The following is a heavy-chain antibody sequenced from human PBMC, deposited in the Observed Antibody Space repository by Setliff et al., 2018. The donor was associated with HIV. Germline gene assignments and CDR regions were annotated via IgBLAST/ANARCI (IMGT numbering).Heavy chain of an antibody. CDR1: GYSISSGYY. J-gene: IGHJ4*02. Sequence: SETLSLTCAVSGYSISSGYYWGWIRQPPGKGLEWIGSIFHSASTTYNPSLKSRVTISVDTSKNQFSLKLSSVTAADTAVYYCASSNYRFVYFDYWGQGTLVTVSS. D-gene: IGHD1-7*01. CDR3: ASSNYRFVYFDY. V-gene: IGHV4-38-2*01. CDR2: IFHSAST.